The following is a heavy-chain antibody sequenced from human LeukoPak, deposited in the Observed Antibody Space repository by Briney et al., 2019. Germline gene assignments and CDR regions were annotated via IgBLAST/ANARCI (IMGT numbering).Heavy chain of an antibody. J-gene: IGHJ3*02. CDR3: ARDSGYAFDT. Sequence: GGSLRLSCAASGFTLSSYRMNWVRQAPGKGLEWVSYIRSSSSTIYYADSVKGRFTISSDNAKNSLYPQMNTLRDEDTAVYFCARDSGYAFDTWGQGTMVTVSS. CDR2: IRSSSSTI. CDR1: GFTLSSYR. V-gene: IGHV3-48*02. D-gene: IGHD2-15*01.